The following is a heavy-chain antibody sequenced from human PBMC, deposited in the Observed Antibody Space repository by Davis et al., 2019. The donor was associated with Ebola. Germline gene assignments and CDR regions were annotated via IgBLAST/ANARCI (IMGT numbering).Heavy chain of an antibody. CDR2: IYFIGNT. V-gene: IGHV4-61*05. CDR1: GGSISSSTYY. D-gene: IGHD2-21*01. Sequence: SETLSLTCADSGGSISSSTYYWGWIRQPPGKGLEWIGYIYFIGNTNYNPSLKSRVTISVDTSKNQFSLELSSVTAADTAVYFCARNSAGVDFDFWGQGALVTVSS. CDR3: ARNSAGVDFDF. J-gene: IGHJ4*02.